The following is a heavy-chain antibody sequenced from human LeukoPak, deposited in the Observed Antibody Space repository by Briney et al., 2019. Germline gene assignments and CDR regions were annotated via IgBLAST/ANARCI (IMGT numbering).Heavy chain of an antibody. J-gene: IGHJ3*02. D-gene: IGHD3-10*01. Sequence: SLRLSCAASGFTFSSYAMTWVRQAPGKGLEWVSGISWNSGSIGYADSVKGRFTISRDNAKNSLYLQMNSLRAEDTALYYCAKDGRYYGSGSYLDAFDIWGQGTMVTVSS. CDR2: ISWNSGSI. CDR3: AKDGRYYGSGSYLDAFDI. V-gene: IGHV3-9*01. CDR1: GFTFSSYA.